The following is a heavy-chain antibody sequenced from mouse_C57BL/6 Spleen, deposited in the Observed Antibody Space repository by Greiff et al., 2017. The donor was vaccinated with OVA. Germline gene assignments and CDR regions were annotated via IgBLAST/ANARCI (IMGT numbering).Heavy chain of an antibody. J-gene: IGHJ3*01. D-gene: IGHD2-10*01. CDR1: GFSLTSYG. CDR2: IWGGGCT. Sequence: VQLKESGPGLVAPSQSLSITCTVSGFSLTSYGVDWVRQPPGKGPEWLGVIWGGGCTNYNSALMSRLSISKDNSKSQVFLKMNSLQTEDTAMYYCASLRFAYWGQGTLVTVSA. CDR3: ASLRFAY. V-gene: IGHV2-9*01.